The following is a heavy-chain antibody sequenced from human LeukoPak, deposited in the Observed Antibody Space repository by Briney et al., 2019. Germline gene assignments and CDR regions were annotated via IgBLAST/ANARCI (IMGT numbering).Heavy chain of an antibody. V-gene: IGHV3-21*01. CDR1: GFTFSSYA. CDR3: ARGNGQQLDY. Sequence: GGSLRLSCAASGFTFSSYAMSWVRQAPGKGLEWVSSISSSSSYIYYADSVKGRFTISRDNAKNSLYLQMDSLRAEDTAVYYCARGNGQQLDYWGQGTLVTVSS. CDR2: ISSSSSYI. D-gene: IGHD6-13*01. J-gene: IGHJ4*02.